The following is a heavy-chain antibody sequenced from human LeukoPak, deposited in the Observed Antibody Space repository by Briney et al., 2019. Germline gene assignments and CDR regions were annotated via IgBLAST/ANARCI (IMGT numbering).Heavy chain of an antibody. CDR3: AREWGHYGSGSYWFDP. Sequence: ASVKVSCKASGYTFTSYGISWVRQAPGQGLEWMGWISAYNGNTNYAQKPQGRVTMTTDTSTSTAYMELRSLRSDDTAVYYCAREWGHYGSGSYWFDPWGQGTLVTVSS. CDR2: ISAYNGNT. J-gene: IGHJ5*02. V-gene: IGHV1-18*01. CDR1: GYTFTSYG. D-gene: IGHD3-10*01.